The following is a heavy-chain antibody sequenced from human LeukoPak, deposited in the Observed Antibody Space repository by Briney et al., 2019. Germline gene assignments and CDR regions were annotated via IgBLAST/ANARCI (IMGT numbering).Heavy chain of an antibody. CDR3: AKDTSTIWYSSTPLPGDY. CDR2: ITGSGGNT. J-gene: IGHJ4*02. D-gene: IGHD6-13*01. V-gene: IGHV3-23*01. CDR1: GFTFSSYA. Sequence: GGSLRLSCAASGFTFSSYAMSWVRQAPGKGLEWVSGITGSGGNTYYADSVKGRFTISRDNSKNTLYLQMSSLRAEDTAIYYCAKDTSTIWYSSTPLPGDYWGQGTLVTVSS.